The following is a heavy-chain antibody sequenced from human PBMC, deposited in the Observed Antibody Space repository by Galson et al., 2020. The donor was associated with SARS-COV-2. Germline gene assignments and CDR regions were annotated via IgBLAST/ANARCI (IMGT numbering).Heavy chain of an antibody. Sequence: GGSLRLSCAASGFTFSSYAMHWVRQAPGKGLEWVAVISYDGSNKYYADSVKGRFTISRDNSKNTLYLQMNSLRAEDTAVYYCARDPYCSGGSCYSWYYYYGMDVWGQGTTVTVSS. CDR2: ISYDGSNK. V-gene: IGHV3-30*04. J-gene: IGHJ6*02. D-gene: IGHD2-15*01. CDR3: ARDPYCSGGSCYSWYYYYGMDV. CDR1: GFTFSSYA.